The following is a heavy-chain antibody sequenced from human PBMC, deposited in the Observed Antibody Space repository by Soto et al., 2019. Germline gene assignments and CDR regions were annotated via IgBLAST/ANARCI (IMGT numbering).Heavy chain of an antibody. CDR2: IYWDEDK. J-gene: IGHJ4*02. D-gene: IGHD3-22*01. CDR3: AHTDYYDSWNFGY. V-gene: IGHV2-5*02. CDR1: GFSLTTRGPG. Sequence: QITLKESGPTLVKPTQTLTLTCTFTGFSLTTRGPGVGWIRQPPGKALEWLAVIYWDEDKLYSPSLKNRLTITEDTSKNQVVLTLTNMDRVDTATYYCAHTDYYDSWNFGYWGQGTLVTVSS.